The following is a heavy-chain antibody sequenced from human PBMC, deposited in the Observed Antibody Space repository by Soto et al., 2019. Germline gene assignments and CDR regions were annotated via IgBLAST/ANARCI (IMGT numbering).Heavy chain of an antibody. V-gene: IGHV4-59*08. Sequence: SETLSLTCTPSGRSISSHYWSWIRQPPGKGLEWIGYIYYSASTNYSPSLKSRVTISVDTSKNQFSLNLSSVTAADTAVYYCARHLPYCGGDCYSLDYWGQGTLVTVS. CDR2: IYYSAST. J-gene: IGHJ4*02. CDR1: GRSISSHY. D-gene: IGHD2-21*02. CDR3: ARHLPYCGGDCYSLDY.